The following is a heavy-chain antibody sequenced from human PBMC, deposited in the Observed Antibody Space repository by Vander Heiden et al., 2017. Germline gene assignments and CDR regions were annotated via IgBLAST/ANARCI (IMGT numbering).Heavy chain of an antibody. J-gene: IGHJ6*02. Sequence: EVQLVESGGGLLQPVGSLRPACAADGFTVSSYSFNWVRQAPGKGLEWISYISTSSSIIYYADSVKGRFTISRDNAKNSLYLQMNSLRDEDTAVYYCARGTYSGYDYGSHYGMDVWVQGTTVTVSS. D-gene: IGHD5-12*01. CDR3: ARGTYSGYDYGSHYGMDV. V-gene: IGHV3-48*02. CDR1: GFTVSSYS. CDR2: ISTSSSII.